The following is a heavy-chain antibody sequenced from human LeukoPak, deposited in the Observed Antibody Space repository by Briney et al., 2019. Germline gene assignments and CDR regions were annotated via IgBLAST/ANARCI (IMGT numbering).Heavy chain of an antibody. Sequence: GDSLKISCKGSGYRFTNYWIGWVRQMPGKGLEWMGIVNPGDSDTRYSPSFQGQVTISADTSITTAYLQWSSLKASDTAMYYCARGESITIFGVVSGGYFDYWGQGTLVTVSS. J-gene: IGHJ4*02. V-gene: IGHV5-51*01. CDR2: VNPGDSDT. CDR3: ARGESITIFGVVSGGYFDY. CDR1: GYRFTNYW. D-gene: IGHD3-3*01.